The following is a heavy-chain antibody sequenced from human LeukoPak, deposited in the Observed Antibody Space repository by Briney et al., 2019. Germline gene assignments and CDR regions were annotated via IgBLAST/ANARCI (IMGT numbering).Heavy chain of an antibody. J-gene: IGHJ6*03. CDR1: GGSISSYY. V-gene: IGHV4-59*12. CDR3: ARLAAVYYYYYMDV. D-gene: IGHD6-25*01. CDR2: IYYSGST. Sequence: SETLSLTCTVSGGSISSYYWSWIRQPPGKGLEWIGYIYYSGSTNYNPSLKSRVTISADTSKNQFSLKLSSVTAADTAVYYCARLAAVYYYYYMDVWGKGTMVTVSS.